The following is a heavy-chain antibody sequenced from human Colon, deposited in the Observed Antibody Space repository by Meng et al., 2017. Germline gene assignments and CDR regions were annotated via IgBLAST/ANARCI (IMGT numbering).Heavy chain of an antibody. Sequence: GESLKISCAASGFTCSNAWMRGVRQAPGKGLEWVGRIKIKTDGGTTDYAAPVKGRSTISRDDSKNTLYLRMNRLKTADAAVYYCTTDIPGRYCSGGSCYIYGMAVWGQGTAVTVSS. J-gene: IGHJ6*02. V-gene: IGHV3-15*01. D-gene: IGHD2-15*01. CDR2: IKIKTDGGTT. CDR1: GFTCSNAW. CDR3: TTDIPGRYCSGGSCYIYGMAV.